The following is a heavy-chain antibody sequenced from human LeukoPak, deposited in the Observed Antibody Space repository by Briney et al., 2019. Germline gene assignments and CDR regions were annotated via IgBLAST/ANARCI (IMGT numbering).Heavy chain of an antibody. Sequence: SETLSLTCTVSAYSISSAYYWGWIRQPPGKGLEWIGYVYHSGSTYDNPSLKSRVTISVDTSKNQFSLTLSSVTAADTAVYYCARVNPRDYFDYWGQGTLVTVSS. J-gene: IGHJ4*02. CDR1: AYSISSAYY. V-gene: IGHV4-38-2*02. CDR2: VYHSGST. CDR3: ARVNPRDYFDY. D-gene: IGHD1-14*01.